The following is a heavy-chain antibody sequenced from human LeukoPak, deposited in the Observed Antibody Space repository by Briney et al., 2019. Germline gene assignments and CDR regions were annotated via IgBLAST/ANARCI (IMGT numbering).Heavy chain of an antibody. CDR2: ISFDGSDK. Sequence: WRALRLSREASGFTFSRYGMHWVRRAPGKGLEGVAVISFDGSDKYYADSLSGRFTISRDNSKNTLYVQMNSLRAEDTAVYYCANDRAAMPTYYFDYWGQGALVTVSS. J-gene: IGHJ4*02. D-gene: IGHD2-2*01. CDR1: GFTFSRYG. CDR3: ANDRAAMPTYYFDY. V-gene: IGHV3-30*18.